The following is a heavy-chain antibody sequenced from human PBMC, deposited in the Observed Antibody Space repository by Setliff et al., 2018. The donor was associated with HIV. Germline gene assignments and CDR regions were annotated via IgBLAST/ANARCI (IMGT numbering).Heavy chain of an antibody. Sequence: GESLKISCKGSGYSFPTYWIAWVRQMPGKGLEWMGVIYPDESDSRYSPSFRGQVTISADKSINTAYLQWSSLKASDTAMYYCTRVDMGYYYDSSGYSHFDHWGQGTLVTVSS. D-gene: IGHD3-22*01. CDR1: GYSFPTYW. V-gene: IGHV5-51*01. J-gene: IGHJ4*02. CDR2: IYPDESDS. CDR3: TRVDMGYYYDSSGYSHFDH.